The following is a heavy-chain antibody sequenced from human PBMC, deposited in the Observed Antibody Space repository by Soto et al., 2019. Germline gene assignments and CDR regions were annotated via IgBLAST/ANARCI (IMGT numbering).Heavy chain of an antibody. J-gene: IGHJ5*02. CDR3: ATGRSEVVPGAMDT. CDR1: GDSFSNYY. Sequence: KTSETLSLTCTVSGDSFSNYYCNWVRKSAGKGLEWIGRIYPTGSTTYNPSLKSRLTMSVDTSKNQFSLRLTSMTAADTAVYYCATGRSEVVPGAMDTWGQGTLVTVSS. D-gene: IGHD2-2*01. V-gene: IGHV4-4*07. CDR2: IYPTGST.